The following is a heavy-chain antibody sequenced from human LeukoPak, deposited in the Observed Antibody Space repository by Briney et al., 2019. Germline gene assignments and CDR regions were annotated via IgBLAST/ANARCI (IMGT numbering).Heavy chain of an antibody. CDR3: AREPRYYYGSGTVFDY. CDR2: ISSSGSTI. J-gene: IGHJ4*02. D-gene: IGHD3-10*01. Sequence: GGSLRLSCAASGFTFSSYEMNWVRQAPEKGLEWVSYISSSGSTIYYADSVKGRFTISRDNAKNSLYLLMNSLRAEDTAVYYCAREPRYYYGSGTVFDYWGQGTLVTVSS. V-gene: IGHV3-48*03. CDR1: GFTFSSYE.